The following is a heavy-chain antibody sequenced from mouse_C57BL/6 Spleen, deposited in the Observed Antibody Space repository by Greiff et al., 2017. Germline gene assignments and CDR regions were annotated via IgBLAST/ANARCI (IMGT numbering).Heavy chain of an antibody. CDR3: ARFLVITTVVDAMDY. J-gene: IGHJ4*01. CDR2: INPSSGYT. Sequence: VQLQESGAELAKPGASVKLSCKASGYTFTSYWMHWVKQRPGQGLEWIGNINPSSGYTKYNQKFKDKATLTADKSSSTAYMQLSNLTYENSAVYYCARFLVITTVVDAMDYWGQGTSVTVSS. V-gene: IGHV1-7*01. CDR1: GYTFTSYW. D-gene: IGHD1-1*01.